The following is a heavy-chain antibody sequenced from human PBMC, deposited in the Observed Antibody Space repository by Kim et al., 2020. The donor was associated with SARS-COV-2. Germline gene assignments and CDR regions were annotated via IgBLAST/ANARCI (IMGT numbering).Heavy chain of an antibody. CDR3: ARATGAMIRDYYYYGMDV. J-gene: IGHJ6*02. D-gene: IGHD3-22*01. Sequence: KGRFTISRDNAKNSLYLQMNSLRAEDTAVYYCARATGAMIRDYYYYGMDVWGQGTTVTVSS. V-gene: IGHV3-11*06.